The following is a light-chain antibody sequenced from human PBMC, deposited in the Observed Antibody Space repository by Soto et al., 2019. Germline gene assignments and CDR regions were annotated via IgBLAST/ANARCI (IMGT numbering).Light chain of an antibody. J-gene: IGKJ5*01. CDR2: GAS. Sequence: EIVMTQSPATLSVSPGERATLSCRASQSVSGNLAWYQQKPGQAPRPLIYGASTRATGIPARFSGSGSGTEFTLTISSLQSEDFAVYYCQQYNNWPPSTFGQGTRLEIK. CDR3: QQYNNWPPST. CDR1: QSVSGN. V-gene: IGKV3-15*01.